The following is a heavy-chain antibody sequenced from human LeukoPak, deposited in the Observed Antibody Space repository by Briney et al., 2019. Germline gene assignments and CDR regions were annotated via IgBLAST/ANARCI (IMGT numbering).Heavy chain of an antibody. Sequence: KSSETLSLTCGASGGSISSTNWWSWVRQPPGQGLERIGEISLTGRTNYNPSLNGRVTMSLDESSNQLSLNLTSVTAADTAIYYCSRESGAFCPFGYWGQGTLVIVPS. D-gene: IGHD1-26*01. CDR1: GGSISSTNW. CDR2: ISLTGRT. CDR3: SRESGAFCPFGY. J-gene: IGHJ4*02. V-gene: IGHV4-4*02.